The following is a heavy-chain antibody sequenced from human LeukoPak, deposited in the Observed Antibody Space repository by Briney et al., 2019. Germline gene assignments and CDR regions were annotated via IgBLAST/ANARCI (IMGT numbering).Heavy chain of an antibody. V-gene: IGHV1-69*01. CDR3: ATAGYYYGSGSLNWFDP. Sequence: SVKVSCKASGGTFSSYAISWVRQAPGQGLEWMGGIIPIFGTANYAQKFQGRVTITADESTSTAYMELSSLRSEDTAVYYCATAGYYYGSGSLNWFDPWGQGTLVTVSS. D-gene: IGHD3-10*01. CDR1: GGTFSSYA. CDR2: IIPIFGTA. J-gene: IGHJ5*02.